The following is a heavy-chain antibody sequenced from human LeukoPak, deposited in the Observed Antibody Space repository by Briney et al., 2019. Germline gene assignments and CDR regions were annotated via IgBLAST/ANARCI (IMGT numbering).Heavy chain of an antibody. V-gene: IGHV4-4*07. J-gene: IGHJ4*02. CDR1: GGSISSHY. CDR3: ARDVYYYDSSGRYYFDY. CDR2: LHSSGNT. D-gene: IGHD3-22*01. Sequence: SETLSLTCTVSGGSISSHYWGWIRQSAGGGLEWIGRLHSSGNTKYNPSLKSRVTMSVDTSKNQFSLKLSSVTAADTAVYYCARDVYYYDSSGRYYFDYWGQGTLVTVSS.